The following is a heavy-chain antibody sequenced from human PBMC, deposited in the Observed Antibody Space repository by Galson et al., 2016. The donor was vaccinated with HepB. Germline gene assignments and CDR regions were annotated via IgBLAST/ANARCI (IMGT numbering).Heavy chain of an antibody. J-gene: IGHJ4*02. CDR1: GASISRGDYY. V-gene: IGHV4-30-4*01. D-gene: IGHD4-17*01. CDR2: IHSSGTT. CDR3: VHQTDYGDYLFFFDY. Sequence: PSLTCSVSGASISRGDYYWSWIRQPPGKGLEWIGYIHSSGTTQYNPSLKSRLIISLDTSWNQFSLKLSAVTAAVTATYYCVHQTDYGDYLFFFDYWGQGTLVTVSS.